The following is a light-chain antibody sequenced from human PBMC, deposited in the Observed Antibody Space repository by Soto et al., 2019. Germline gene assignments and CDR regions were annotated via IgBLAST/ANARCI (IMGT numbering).Light chain of an antibody. CDR2: GAS. J-gene: IGKJ2*01. V-gene: IGKV1-33*01. CDR1: QDISNY. CDR3: QQYDKFPYT. Sequence: DIQMTQSPSSLSASVGDRVTITCQASQDISNYLNWYQQKAGKAPKVLIYGASNLETGVPSRFSGGGSGTDFTFTISSLQPEDTATYVCQQYDKFPYTFAQGTKGGYQT.